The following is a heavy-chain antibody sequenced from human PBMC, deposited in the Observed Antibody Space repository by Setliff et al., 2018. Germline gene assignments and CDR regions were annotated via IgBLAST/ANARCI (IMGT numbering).Heavy chain of an antibody. CDR3: ARRGVEVAGTSYYYYMDV. Sequence: GESLKISCKGSGYSFTSYWIGWVRQMPGKGLEWMGIIYPGDSDTRYSPSFQGQVTISADKSISTAYLQWSSLKASDTAMYYCARRGVEVAGTSYYYYMDVWGKGTTVTVSS. D-gene: IGHD6-19*01. J-gene: IGHJ6*03. V-gene: IGHV5-51*01. CDR1: GYSFTSYW. CDR2: IYPGDSDT.